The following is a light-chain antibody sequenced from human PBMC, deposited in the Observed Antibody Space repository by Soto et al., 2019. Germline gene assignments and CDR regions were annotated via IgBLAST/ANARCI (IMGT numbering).Light chain of an antibody. V-gene: IGLV2-14*01. CDR2: EVS. CDR3: SSYTSKNDRV. J-gene: IGLJ1*01. Sequence: LTQPASVSGSPGQSITISCTGTSSDIGTYNYVSWYQQHPGKAPKLVIYEVSYRPSGVSIRFSASKSVNTASLTISGLQAEDEADYYCSSYTSKNDRVFGTGTKVIDL. CDR1: SSDIGTYNY.